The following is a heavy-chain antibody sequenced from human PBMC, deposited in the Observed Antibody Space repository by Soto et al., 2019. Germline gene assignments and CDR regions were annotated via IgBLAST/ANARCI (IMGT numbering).Heavy chain of an antibody. CDR1: GFTFSSYG. D-gene: IGHD3-3*01. J-gene: IGHJ4*02. Sequence: QVQLVESGGGVVQPGRSLRLSCAASGFTFSSYGMHWVRQAPGKGLEWVAVISYDGSNKYYADSVKGRFTICRDNSKNTLYLQMNSLRAEDTAVYYCAKDFVVPYYFDYWGQGTLVTVSS. V-gene: IGHV3-30*18. CDR2: ISYDGSNK. CDR3: AKDFVVPYYFDY.